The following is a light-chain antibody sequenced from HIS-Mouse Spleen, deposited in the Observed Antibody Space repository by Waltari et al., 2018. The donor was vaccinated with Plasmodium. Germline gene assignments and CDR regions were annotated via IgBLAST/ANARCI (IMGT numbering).Light chain of an antibody. CDR3: YSTDSSGNHRV. J-gene: IGLJ3*02. V-gene: IGLV3-10*01. CDR1: ALQKKY. CDR2: EDS. Sequence: SYELTQPPSASVSPGQTARITCSGDALQKKYAYWYQQKSCQAPVLVIYEDSKRPSGSPERFSGSSSGTMATLTISGAQVEDEADYYCYSTDSSGNHRVFGGGTKLTVL.